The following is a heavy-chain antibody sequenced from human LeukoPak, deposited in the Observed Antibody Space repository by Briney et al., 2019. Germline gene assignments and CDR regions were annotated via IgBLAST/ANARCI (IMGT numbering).Heavy chain of an antibody. Sequence: ASVTVSCKASGYTFTSYGISWVRQAPGQGLEWMGWISAYNGNTNYAQKLQGRVTMTTDTSTSTAYMELRSLRSDDTAVYYCAGWVAPGDAFDIWGQGTMVTVSS. J-gene: IGHJ3*02. CDR2: ISAYNGNT. CDR1: GYTFTSYG. CDR3: AGWVAPGDAFDI. V-gene: IGHV1-18*01. D-gene: IGHD2-15*01.